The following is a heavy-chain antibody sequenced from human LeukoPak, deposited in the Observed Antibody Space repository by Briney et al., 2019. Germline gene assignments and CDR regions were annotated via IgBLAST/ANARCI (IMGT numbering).Heavy chain of an antibody. CDR2: IYYSGST. V-gene: IGHV4-39*07. CDR3: ARDIRGGIAAAGTDDY. Sequence: SETLSLTCTVSGGSISRSSYYWGWIRQPPGKGLEWIGSIYYSGSTYYNPSLKSRVTISVDTSKNQFSLKLSSVTAADTAVYYCARDIRGGIAAAGTDDYWGQGTLVTVSS. D-gene: IGHD6-13*01. CDR1: GGSISRSSYY. J-gene: IGHJ4*02.